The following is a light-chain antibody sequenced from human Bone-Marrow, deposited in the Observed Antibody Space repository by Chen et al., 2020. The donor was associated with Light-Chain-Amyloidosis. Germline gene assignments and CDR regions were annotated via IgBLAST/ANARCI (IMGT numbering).Light chain of an antibody. CDR3: QVWDRSSERPV. Sequence: SYVLTQPSSVSLAPGQTATIACGGNNIGSTSVHWYQQTPGQAPLLVVYDDSDRPSGIPERLSGSNSGNTATLTISRVEAGDEADYYCQVWDRSSERPVFGGGTKLTVL. J-gene: IGLJ3*02. CDR1: NIGSTS. V-gene: IGLV3-21*02. CDR2: DDS.